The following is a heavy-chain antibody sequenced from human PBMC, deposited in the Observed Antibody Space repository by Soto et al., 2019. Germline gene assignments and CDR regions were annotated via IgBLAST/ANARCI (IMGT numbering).Heavy chain of an antibody. CDR3: ARDFSGSYLPYYFDY. V-gene: IGHV3-11*05. CDR1: GFTFSDYY. D-gene: IGHD1-26*01. J-gene: IGHJ4*02. Sequence: PGGSLRLSCAASGFTFSDYYMSWIRQAPGKGLEWVSYISSSSSYTNYADSVKGRFTISRDNAKNSLYLQMNSLRAEDTAVYYCARDFSGSYLPYYFDYWGQGTLVTSPQ. CDR2: ISSSSSYT.